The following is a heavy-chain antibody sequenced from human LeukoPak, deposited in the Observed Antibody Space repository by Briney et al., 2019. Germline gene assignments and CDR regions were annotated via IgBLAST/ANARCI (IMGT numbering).Heavy chain of an antibody. CDR1: GYTFTGYY. J-gene: IGHJ6*03. CDR3: ARGHGSYYYYMDV. D-gene: IGHD3-10*01. V-gene: IGHV1-2*02. CDR2: INPNSGGT. Sequence: GASVKVSCKASGYTFTGYYMHWIRQAPGQGLEWMGWINPNSGGTNYAQKFQGRVTMTRDTSISTAYMGVSRLRSDDTAVYYCARGHGSYYYYMDVWGKGTTVTVSS.